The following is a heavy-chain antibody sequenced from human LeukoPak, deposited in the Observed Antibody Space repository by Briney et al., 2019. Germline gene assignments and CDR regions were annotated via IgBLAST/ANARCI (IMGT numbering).Heavy chain of an antibody. CDR2: IYHSGTT. V-gene: IGHV4-4*02. CDR1: GDSFSSNYW. D-gene: IGHD2-15*01. CDR3: AGDRGGLTYGKDI. Sequence: SETLSLTCTVSGDSFSSNYWWNWVRQSPGKGLEWIGEIYHSGTTNYNLSLKSRVSISLDKSKNQLSLKVNSVTAADTAVYYCAGDRGGLTYGKDIWGQGTTVTVSS. J-gene: IGHJ6*02.